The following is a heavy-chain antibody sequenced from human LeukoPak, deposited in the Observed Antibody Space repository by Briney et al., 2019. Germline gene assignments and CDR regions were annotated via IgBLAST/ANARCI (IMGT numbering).Heavy chain of an antibody. D-gene: IGHD5-24*01. CDR1: GGTFSSYA. V-gene: IGHV1-69*13. CDR2: IIPIFGTA. CDR3: ARVHDGYNYAFDY. J-gene: IGHJ4*02. Sequence: SVKVSCKASGGTFSSYAISWVRQAPGQGLEWMGGIIPIFGTANYAQKFQGRVTITADESTSTAYMELSSLRSEDTAVYYCARVHDGYNYAFDYWGQGTLVTVSS.